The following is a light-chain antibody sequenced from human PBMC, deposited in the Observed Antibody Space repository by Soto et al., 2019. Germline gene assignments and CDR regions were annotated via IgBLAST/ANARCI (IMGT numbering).Light chain of an antibody. V-gene: IGKV1-9*01. J-gene: IGKJ2*01. CDR1: QGISSY. CDR3: QQLNSYRYT. CDR2: AAS. Sequence: DIQLTQSPSFLSASVGDRVTITCRASQGISSYLAWYQQKPGKAPKLLIYAASTLQSGVPSRFSGSGSGTEFTLTISSLQHEDFATYYCQQLNSYRYTFVQGTKLEIK.